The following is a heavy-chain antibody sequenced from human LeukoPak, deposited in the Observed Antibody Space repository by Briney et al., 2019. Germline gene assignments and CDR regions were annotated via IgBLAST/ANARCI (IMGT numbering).Heavy chain of an antibody. V-gene: IGHV3-30-3*01. D-gene: IGHD3-9*01. J-gene: IGHJ4*02. CDR1: GFPFSSYA. CDR3: ARGLVPGY. Sequence: GGSLRLSCAASGFPFSSYAMHWVRPAPGKGLEWVAVISYDGSNKYYADSVKGRFTISRDNSKNTLYLQMNSLRAEDTAVYYCARGLVPGYWGQGTLVTVSS. CDR2: ISYDGSNK.